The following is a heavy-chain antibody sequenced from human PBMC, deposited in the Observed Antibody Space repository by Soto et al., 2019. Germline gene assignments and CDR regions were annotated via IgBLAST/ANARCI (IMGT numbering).Heavy chain of an antibody. V-gene: IGHV1-2*04. CDR3: ARVPGKDFVFDY. CDR2: INPNSGGT. CDR1: GYTFTGDY. J-gene: IGHJ4*02. Sequence: QVQLVQSGAEVKKPGASVKVSCKASGYTFTGDYMHWVRQAPGQGLELMGWINPNSGGTNYAQKFQGWVTMTRDTSISTAYMELSRLRSDDTALYYCARVPGKDFVFDYWGQGTLVTVSS.